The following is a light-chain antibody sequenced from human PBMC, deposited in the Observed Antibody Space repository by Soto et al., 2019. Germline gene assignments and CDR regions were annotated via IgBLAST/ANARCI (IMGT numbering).Light chain of an antibody. J-gene: IGKJ1*01. CDR3: QQSFRSPPWR. V-gene: IGKV1-5*01. Sequence: RTPSACRRAASVGNVVTIACRGSQSISTWLAWYQRKPGKAPKLLIYDASSLESGVPSRFSGSGSGTAFTLTISRLQPADFAAYSCQQSFRSPPWRFAQGTKVDIK. CDR1: QSISTW. CDR2: DAS.